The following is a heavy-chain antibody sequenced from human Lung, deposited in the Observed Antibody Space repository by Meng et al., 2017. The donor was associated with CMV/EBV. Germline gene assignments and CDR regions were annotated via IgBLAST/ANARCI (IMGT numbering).Heavy chain of an antibody. CDR2: ISIDGSSK. J-gene: IGHJ4*02. V-gene: IGHV3-30*04. D-gene: IGHD6-25*01. Sequence: GESLKISCAASGFTFSSYDMNWVRQAPGKALEWVAVISIDGSSKFYADSMKGRFTISRDNSKNTLFLQVNSLRPEDTAVYYCTRRADYFDYWGPGNLVTVDS. CDR3: TRRADYFDY. CDR1: GFTFSSYD.